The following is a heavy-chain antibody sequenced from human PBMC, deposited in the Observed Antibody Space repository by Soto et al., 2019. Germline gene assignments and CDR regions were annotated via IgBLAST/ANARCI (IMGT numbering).Heavy chain of an antibody. CDR2: INSDGSST. CDR3: ARYCSGGSCYWAFDI. CDR1: GFTFSSYW. V-gene: IGHV3-74*01. D-gene: IGHD2-15*01. Sequence: GGSLRLSCAASGFTFSSYWMHWVRQALGKGLVWVSRINSDGSSTSYADSVKGRFTISRDNAKNTLYLQMNSLRAEDTAVYYCARYCSGGSCYWAFDIWGQGTMVTVSS. J-gene: IGHJ3*02.